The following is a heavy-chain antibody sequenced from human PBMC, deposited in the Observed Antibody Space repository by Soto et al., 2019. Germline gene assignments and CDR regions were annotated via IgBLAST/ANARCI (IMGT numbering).Heavy chain of an antibody. Sequence: QVQLQESGPGLVKPSETLSLTCTVSGGSISSYYWSWIRQPPGKGLEWIGYIYYSGSTNYNPSLKSRVTISVDPSKNQCSLKLSSVTAADTAVYYCARVGVFDWLSINWFDPWGQGTLVTVSS. V-gene: IGHV4-59*01. CDR2: IYYSGST. CDR3: ARVGVFDWLSINWFDP. D-gene: IGHD3-9*01. CDR1: GGSISSYY. J-gene: IGHJ5*02.